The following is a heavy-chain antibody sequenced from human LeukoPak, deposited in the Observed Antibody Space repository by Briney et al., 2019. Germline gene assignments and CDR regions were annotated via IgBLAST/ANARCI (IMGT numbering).Heavy chain of an antibody. D-gene: IGHD3-10*01. CDR3: AKDEGVLLWFGELSS. CDR1: GFTFSSYG. CDR2: ISYDGSNK. V-gene: IGHV3-30*18. Sequence: GGSLRLSCAASGFTFSSYGMHWVRQAPGKGLEWVAVISYDGSNKDYADSVKGRFTISRDNSKNTLYLQMNSLRAEDTAVYYCAKDEGVLLWFGELSSWGQGTLVTVSS. J-gene: IGHJ5*02.